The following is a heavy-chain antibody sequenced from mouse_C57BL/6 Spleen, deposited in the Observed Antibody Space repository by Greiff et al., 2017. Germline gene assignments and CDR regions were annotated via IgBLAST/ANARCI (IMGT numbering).Heavy chain of an antibody. V-gene: IGHV8-12*01. Sequence: QVQLKVSGPGILQSSQTLSLTCSFSGFSLSTSGMGVSWIRQPSGKGLEWLAHIYWDDDKRYNPSLKSRLTISKDTSRNQVFLKITSVDTADTATYYCARDGYSGAMDYWGQGTSVTVSS. J-gene: IGHJ4*01. D-gene: IGHD2-3*01. CDR2: IYWDDDK. CDR3: ARDGYSGAMDY. CDR1: GFSLSTSGMG.